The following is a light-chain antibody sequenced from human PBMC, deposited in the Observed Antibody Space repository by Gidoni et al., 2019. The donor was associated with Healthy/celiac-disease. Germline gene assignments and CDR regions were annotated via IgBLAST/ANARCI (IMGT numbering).Light chain of an antibody. CDR2: GAS. V-gene: IGKV3-20*01. J-gene: IGKJ2*01. Sequence: EIVLTQSPGTLSLSPGERATLSCRASQSVRSIYLAWYQQKPGQAPRLLIYGASSSATGIPVRFSGSGSGTDFTLTISRLEPEDFAVYYCQQYGSSPPRFPFGQGTKLEIK. CDR1: QSVRSIY. CDR3: QQYGSSPPRFP.